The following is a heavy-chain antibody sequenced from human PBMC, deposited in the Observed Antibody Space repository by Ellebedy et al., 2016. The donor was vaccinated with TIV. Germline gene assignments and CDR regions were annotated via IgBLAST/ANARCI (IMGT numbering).Heavy chain of an antibody. J-gene: IGHJ4*02. Sequence: MPSETLSLTCIVSGDSIGDTDYYWGWVRQPPGKGLEWIGSIHHSASTYQHPSLKSRVTLSIDTSENPFFLNLTSMTAADTAFYYCVRDQNPTTIPFDYWGQGTQVTVSS. CDR2: IHHSAST. D-gene: IGHD1-1*01. CDR1: GDSIGDTDYY. V-gene: IGHV4-39*07. CDR3: VRDQNPTTIPFDY.